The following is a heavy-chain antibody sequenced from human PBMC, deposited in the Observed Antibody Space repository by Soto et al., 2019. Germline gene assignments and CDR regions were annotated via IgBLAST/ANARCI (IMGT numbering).Heavy chain of an antibody. CDR3: ARHCSSTSCYPNYYYYGMDV. J-gene: IGHJ6*02. CDR2: IDPSDSYT. D-gene: IGHD2-2*01. V-gene: IGHV5-10-1*01. Sequence: SWVRQMPGKGLEWMGRIDPSDSYTNYSPSFQGHVTISADKSISTAYLQWSSLKASDTAMYYCARHCSSTSCYPNYYYYGMDVWGQGTTVTVSS.